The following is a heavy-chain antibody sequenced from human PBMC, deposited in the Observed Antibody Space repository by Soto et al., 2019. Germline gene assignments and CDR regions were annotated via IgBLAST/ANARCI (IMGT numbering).Heavy chain of an antibody. V-gene: IGHV3-30*18. CDR3: AKDSVEVTYSYYGLDV. D-gene: IGHD4-4*01. Sequence: LVESGGGVVQPGRSLTLSCSGSGFSFDSYGMHWVRQAPGKGLEWVATVSFDSKNKYYVDSVEGRFTISRDNSKNMMYLQMNSLRHVDTAVYYCAKDSVEVTYSYYGLDVWGPGTTVTVSS. J-gene: IGHJ6*02. CDR1: GFSFDSYG. CDR2: VSFDSKNK.